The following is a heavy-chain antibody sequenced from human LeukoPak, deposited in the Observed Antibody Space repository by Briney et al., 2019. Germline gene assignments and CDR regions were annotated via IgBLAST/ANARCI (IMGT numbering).Heavy chain of an antibody. J-gene: IGHJ4*02. CDR3: ARDHGYAFDY. Sequence: GGSLRLSRVASGFTFSYYSMNWVRQAPGKGLEWVSYINSISGEIWYADSVKGRFTISRDDAKNSLYLQMNSLRDEDTAVYYCARDHGYAFDYWGQGTLVTVSS. CDR1: GFTFSYYS. D-gene: IGHD5-12*01. V-gene: IGHV3-48*02. CDR2: INSISGEI.